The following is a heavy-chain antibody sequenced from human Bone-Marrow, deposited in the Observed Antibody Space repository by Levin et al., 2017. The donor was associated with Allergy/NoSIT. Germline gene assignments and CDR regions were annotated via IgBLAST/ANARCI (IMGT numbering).Heavy chain of an antibody. CDR1: GFTFNNYA. CDR2: ITRSGDRT. Sequence: GGSSVKVSCAASGFTFNNYAMDWVRQAPGEGLEWVSAITRSGDRTYYADSVKGRFTISRDNSKNTVFLQMRSLRAEDTAVYYCAREFGGGGWYSVEYWGQGTLVTVSS. J-gene: IGHJ4*02. D-gene: IGHD2-21*01. CDR3: AREFGGGGWYSVEY. V-gene: IGHV3-23*01.